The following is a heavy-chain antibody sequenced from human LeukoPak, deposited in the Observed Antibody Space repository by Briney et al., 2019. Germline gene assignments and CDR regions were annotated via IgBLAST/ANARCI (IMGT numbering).Heavy chain of an antibody. V-gene: IGHV3-53*01. CDR1: GFTVSSNY. CDR3: ARDYGSGLLDY. CDR2: IYSGGST. D-gene: IGHD3-10*01. Sequence: PGGSLRLSCAASGFTVSSNYMSGVREAPGKGLEWVSVIYSGGSTYYADSVKGRFTISRDNSKNTLYLQMNSLRAEDTAVYYCARDYGSGLLDYWGQGTLVTVSS. J-gene: IGHJ4*02.